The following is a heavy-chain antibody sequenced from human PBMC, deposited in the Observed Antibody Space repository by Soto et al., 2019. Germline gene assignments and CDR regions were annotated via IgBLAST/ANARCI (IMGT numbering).Heavy chain of an antibody. CDR1: GFSFSSYG. CDR2: ISYDTTYK. D-gene: IGHD3-22*01. Sequence: GESLKISCAASGFSFSSYGLHWVRQAPGKGLEWVALISYDTTYKYYADSVKGRFSISRDNSKNTLYLQMNSLRAEDTAVYYCAKGPIYDSSGYYFDSWGQGTLVTVSS. CDR3: AKGPIYDSSGYYFDS. J-gene: IGHJ4*02. V-gene: IGHV3-30*18.